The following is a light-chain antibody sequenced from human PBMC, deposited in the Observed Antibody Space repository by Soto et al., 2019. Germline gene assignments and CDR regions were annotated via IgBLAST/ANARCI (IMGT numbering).Light chain of an antibody. CDR1: QSVSNNY. CDR3: QQYGSSGP. Sequence: EIGLTHSLGTLSLSPCERATLSWRASQSVSNNYLAWYQQKPGQAPRLLIYGASNRATGIPDRFSGSGSGTDFTLTISRLEPEDFAVYYCQQYGSSGPFGQGTNV. V-gene: IGKV3-20*01. CDR2: GAS. J-gene: IGKJ1*01.